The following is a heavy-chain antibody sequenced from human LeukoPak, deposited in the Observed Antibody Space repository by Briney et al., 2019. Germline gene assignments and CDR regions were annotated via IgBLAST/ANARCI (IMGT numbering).Heavy chain of an antibody. J-gene: IGHJ4*02. CDR2: ISSSSTI. V-gene: IGHV3-48*01. CDR1: GFTFSSYS. CDR3: ASEEYSIDY. D-gene: IGHD4-11*01. Sequence: PGGSLRLSCAASGFTFSSYSMNWVRQAPGKGLEWVSYISSSSTIYYADSVKGRFTISRDNAKNSLYLQMNSLRAEDTAVYYCASEEYSIDYWGQGTLVTVSS.